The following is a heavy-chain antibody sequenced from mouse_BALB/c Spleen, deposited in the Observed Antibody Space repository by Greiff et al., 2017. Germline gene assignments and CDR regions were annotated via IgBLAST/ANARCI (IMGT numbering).Heavy chain of an antibody. J-gene: IGHJ2*01. V-gene: IGHV5-6-4*01. D-gene: IGHD2-10*02. CDR3: TKYGNYLDY. CDR2: ISSGGSYT. Sequence: DVHLVESGGGLVKPGGSLKLSCAASGFTFSSYTMSWVRQTPEKRLEWVATISSGGSYTYYPDSVKGRFTISRDNAKNTLYLQMSSLKSEDTAMYYCTKYGNYLDYWGQGTTLTVSS. CDR1: GFTFSSYT.